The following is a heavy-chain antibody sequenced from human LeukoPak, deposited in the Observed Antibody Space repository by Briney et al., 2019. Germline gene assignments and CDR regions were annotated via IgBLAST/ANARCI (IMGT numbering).Heavy chain of an antibody. CDR2: INPNSGGT. CDR3: ARDRNIWGSLASRPADY. J-gene: IGHJ4*02. V-gene: IGHV1-2*02. D-gene: IGHD3-16*01. Sequence: ASVKVSCKASGYTFTGYYMHWVRQAPGQGLEWMGWINPNSGGTNYAQKFQGRVTMTRDTSISTAYMELSRLRSDDTAVYYCARDRNIWGSLASRPADYWGQGTLVTVSS. CDR1: GYTFTGYY.